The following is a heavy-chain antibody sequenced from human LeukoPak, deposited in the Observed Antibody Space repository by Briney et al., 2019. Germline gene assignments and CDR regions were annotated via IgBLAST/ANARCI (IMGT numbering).Heavy chain of an antibody. CDR2: INPNSGGT. CDR3: ASGLLGYCSSTSCLHDY. Sequence: GASVTVSCKASGYTFTGYYMHWVRQAPGQGLEWMGWINPNSGGTNYAQKFQGRVTMTRDTSISTAYMELSRLRSDDTAVYYCASGLLGYCSSTSCLHDYWGQGTLVTVSS. CDR1: GYTFTGYY. V-gene: IGHV1-2*02. J-gene: IGHJ4*02. D-gene: IGHD2-2*01.